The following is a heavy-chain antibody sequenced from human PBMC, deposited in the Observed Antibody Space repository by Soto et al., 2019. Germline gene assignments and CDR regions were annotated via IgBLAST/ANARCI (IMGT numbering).Heavy chain of an antibody. V-gene: IGHV4-59*12. D-gene: IGHD3-22*01. Sequence: SETLSLTCTVSGGSISSYYWSWIRQPPGKGLEWIGYIYYSGSTNYNPSLKSRVTISVDTSKNQFSLKLSSVTAADTAVYNCARRDSSGYPYYYYGMDVWGQGTTVTVSS. CDR2: IYYSGST. CDR3: ARRDSSGYPYYYYGMDV. J-gene: IGHJ6*02. CDR1: GGSISSYY.